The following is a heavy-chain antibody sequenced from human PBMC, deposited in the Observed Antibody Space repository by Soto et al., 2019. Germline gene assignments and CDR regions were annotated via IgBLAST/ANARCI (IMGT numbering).Heavy chain of an antibody. J-gene: IGHJ4*02. CDR3: AKGLFSTGGFFDY. V-gene: IGHV3-23*01. CDR2: LSGSGSSA. D-gene: IGHD6-25*01. CDR1: GFTFSTYA. Sequence: SLRLSCVASGFTFSTYAMSWVRQAPGEGLEWVSTLSGSGSSAYYADSVKGRFTISRDVSKNTLYLQMNSLRAEDRAVYYCAKGLFSTGGFFDYWGQGTLVTVSS.